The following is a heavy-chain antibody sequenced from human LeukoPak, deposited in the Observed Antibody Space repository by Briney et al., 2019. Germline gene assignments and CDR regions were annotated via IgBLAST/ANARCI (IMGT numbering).Heavy chain of an antibody. D-gene: IGHD1-26*01. CDR3: AKRAGFDP. V-gene: IGHV3-23*01. CDR2: ISGTGGST. Sequence: GGSLRLSCAASGFTFSNYAMSWVRQAPGKGLEWVAGISGTGGSTHYADSVKGRFTISRDNSKNTLYLQMNSLRAEDTAVYYCAKRAGFDPWGQGTLVTVSS. J-gene: IGHJ5*02. CDR1: GFTFSNYA.